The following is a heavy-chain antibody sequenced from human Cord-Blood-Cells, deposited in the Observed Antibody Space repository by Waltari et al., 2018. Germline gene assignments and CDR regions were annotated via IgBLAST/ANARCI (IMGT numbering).Heavy chain of an antibody. D-gene: IGHD2-2*01. CDR2: INHSGST. CDR1: GGSFSGHY. J-gene: IGHJ4*02. V-gene: IGHV4-34*01. CDR3: ARRAAAIY. Sequence: QVQLQQWGAGLLKPSETLSLTCAVYGGSFSGHYWSWIRQPPVKGLEWIGEINHSGSTNYNPSLKSRVTISVDTSKNQFSLKLSSVTAADTAVYYCARRAAAIYWGQGTLVTVSS.